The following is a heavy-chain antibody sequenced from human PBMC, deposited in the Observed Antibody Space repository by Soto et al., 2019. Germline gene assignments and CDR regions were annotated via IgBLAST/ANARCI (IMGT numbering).Heavy chain of an antibody. D-gene: IGHD3-10*01. Sequence: XVSLRLSCAASGFTFSTYWMSWVRQAPGKGLEWVANIKQDGSEKYYVDSVKGRFTISRDNAKNSLYLQMNSLRAEDTAVYYCARDETYYYGSGPVGGQGTLVTVSS. CDR2: IKQDGSEK. J-gene: IGHJ4*02. CDR3: ARDETYYYGSGPV. V-gene: IGHV3-7*01. CDR1: GFTFSTYW.